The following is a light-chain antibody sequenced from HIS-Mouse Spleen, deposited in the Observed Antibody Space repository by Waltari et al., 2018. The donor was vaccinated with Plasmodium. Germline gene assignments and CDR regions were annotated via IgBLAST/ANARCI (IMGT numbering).Light chain of an antibody. CDR3: YSTDSSGNHRV. Sequence: SYELTQPPSVSVSPGQTASITCSGDKLGAKYACWYQQKPGQSPVLVIYEDSKRPSGIPERFSGSSSGTMATLTISGAQVEDEADYYCYSTDSSGNHRVFGGGTKLTVL. J-gene: IGLJ3*02. CDR1: KLGAKY. V-gene: IGLV3-10*01. CDR2: EDS.